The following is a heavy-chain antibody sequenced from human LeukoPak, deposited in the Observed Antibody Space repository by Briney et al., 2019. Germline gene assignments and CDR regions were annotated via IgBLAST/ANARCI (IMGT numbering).Heavy chain of an antibody. CDR1: GGSVSSSSYY. V-gene: IGHV4-61*01. D-gene: IGHD3-10*01. J-gene: IGHJ4*02. CDR2: IYYSGST. Sequence: PAETLCLTCTVSGGSVSSSSYYWSWIRQPPGQGLEWIGHIYYSGSTNYNPSLKSRVTISLDTSKNQISLKLSSATAADTAVYYCARDRLRGVIIEPFGYWGQGTLVTVSS. CDR3: ARDRLRGVIIEPFGY.